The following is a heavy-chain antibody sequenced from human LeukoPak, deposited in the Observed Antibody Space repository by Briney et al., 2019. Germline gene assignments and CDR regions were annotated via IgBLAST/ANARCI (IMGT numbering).Heavy chain of an antibody. J-gene: IGHJ4*02. D-gene: IGHD1-26*01. V-gene: IGHV3-30*01. CDR3: AVSGSYYAYDY. CDR2: ISYDGSNK. Sequence: GRSXXLSCAASGXTFSSYAMHWVRQAPGKGLEWVAVISYDGSNKYYADSVKGRFTISRDNSKNTLYLQMNSLRAEDTAVYYCAVSGSYYAYDYWGQGTLVTVSS. CDR1: GXTFSSYA.